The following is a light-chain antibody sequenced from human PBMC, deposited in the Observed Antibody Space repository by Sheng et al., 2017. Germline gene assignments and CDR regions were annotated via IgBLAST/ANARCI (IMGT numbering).Light chain of an antibody. CDR1: QNIFNY. CDR2: DAS. V-gene: IGKV1-33*01. Sequence: DIRMTQSPSSLSASVGDRVTITCQASQNIFNYLNWYQQKPGEAPKLLIYDASNLETGVPSRFSGSGSGTDFTFTITSLQPEDVATYYCQQYDNLPRFGPGTKVDIK. J-gene: IGKJ3*01. CDR3: QQYDNLPR.